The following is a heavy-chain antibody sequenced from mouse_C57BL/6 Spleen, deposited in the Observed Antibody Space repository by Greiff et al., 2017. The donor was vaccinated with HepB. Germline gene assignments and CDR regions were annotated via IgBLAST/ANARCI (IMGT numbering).Heavy chain of an antibody. Sequence: QVQLKESGPGLVQPSQRLSITCTVSGFSLTSYGVHWVRQSPGKGLEWLGVIWRGGSTDYNAAFMSRLSITKDNSKSQVFFKMNSLQADDTAIYYCAKNVGYYDAMDYWGQGTSVTVSS. V-gene: IGHV2-5*01. D-gene: IGHD2-2*01. CDR3: AKNVGYYDAMDY. CDR2: IWRGGST. J-gene: IGHJ4*01. CDR1: GFSLTSYG.